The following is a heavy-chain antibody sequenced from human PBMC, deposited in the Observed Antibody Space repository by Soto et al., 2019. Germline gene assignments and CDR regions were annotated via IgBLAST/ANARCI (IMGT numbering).Heavy chain of an antibody. Sequence: GGSLRLSCAASGFTFTGYTMSWVRQAPGTGLEWVSAISGSGGNTYYADSVNGRFTISGDNSKNTLYLQMNSLRAEDTAVYYCAKSLGTGYYLGIFHYWGQGTLVTVSS. D-gene: IGHD3-22*01. CDR3: AKSLGTGYYLGIFHY. CDR1: GFTFTGYT. CDR2: ISGSGGNT. V-gene: IGHV3-23*01. J-gene: IGHJ4*02.